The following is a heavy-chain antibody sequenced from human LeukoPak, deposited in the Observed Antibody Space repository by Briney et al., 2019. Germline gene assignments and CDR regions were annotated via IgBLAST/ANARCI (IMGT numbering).Heavy chain of an antibody. J-gene: IGHJ4*02. D-gene: IGHD3-9*01. V-gene: IGHV3-48*03. Sequence: GGSLRLSCAASGFTFSSYEMNWVRQAPGKGLEWVSYISSSGSTIYYADSVKGRFTISRDNAKNSLYLQMNSLRAEDTAVYYCARVSGQGILTGSYDYWGQGTLVTVSS. CDR2: ISSSGSTI. CDR1: GFTFSSYE. CDR3: ARVSGQGILTGSYDY.